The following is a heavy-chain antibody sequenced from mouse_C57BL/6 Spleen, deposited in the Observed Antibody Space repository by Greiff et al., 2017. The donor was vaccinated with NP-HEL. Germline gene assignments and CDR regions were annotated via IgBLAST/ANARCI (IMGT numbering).Heavy chain of an antibody. CDR2: IDPSDSET. CDR1: GYTFTSYW. V-gene: IGHV1-52*01. CDR3: ARSAGIDYAMDY. J-gene: IGHJ4*01. D-gene: IGHD4-1*01. Sequence: QVQLQQPGAELVRPGSSVKLSCKASGYTFTSYWMHWVKQRPIQGLEWIGNIDPSDSETHYNQKFKDKATLTVDKSSSTAYMQLSSLTSEDSAVYYCARSAGIDYAMDYWGQGTSVTVSS.